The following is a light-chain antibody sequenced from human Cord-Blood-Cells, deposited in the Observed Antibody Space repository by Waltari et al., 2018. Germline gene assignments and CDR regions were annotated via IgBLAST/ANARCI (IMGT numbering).Light chain of an antibody. J-gene: IGLJ3*02. Sequence: QSALTQPRSVSGSPGQSVTISCTGTSSDVGGYNYVSWYQQHPGNAPKLMICDVSKRRSGVRDRFSGSKSGTTASLTISGLQAEDEADYYCCSYAGSYTWVFGGGTKLTVL. V-gene: IGLV2-11*01. CDR1: SSDVGGYNY. CDR2: DVS. CDR3: CSYAGSYTWV.